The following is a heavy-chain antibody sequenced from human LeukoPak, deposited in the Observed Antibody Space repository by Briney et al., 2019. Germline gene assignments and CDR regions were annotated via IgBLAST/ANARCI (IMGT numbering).Heavy chain of an antibody. Sequence: SETLSLTCTVSGYSISSGYYWGWIRQPPGKGLEWIGSIYHSGSTYYNPSLKSRVTMSVDTSKNQFSLKLSSVTAADTAVYYCARHSGGTYYVSLDPWGQGTLVTVSS. J-gene: IGHJ5*02. CDR2: IYHSGST. CDR1: GYSISSGYY. CDR3: ARHSGGTYYVSLDP. D-gene: IGHD1-26*01. V-gene: IGHV4-38-2*02.